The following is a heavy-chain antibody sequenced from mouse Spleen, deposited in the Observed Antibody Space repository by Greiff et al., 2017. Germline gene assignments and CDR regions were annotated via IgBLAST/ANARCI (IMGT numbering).Heavy chain of an antibody. V-gene: IGHV1-26*01. CDR2: INPNNGGT. CDR1: GYTFTDYY. J-gene: IGHJ3*01. CDR3: ARGTTDPWFAY. D-gene: IGHD1-1*01. Sequence: VQLQQSGPELVKPGASVKISCKASGYTFTDYYMNWVKQSHGKSLEWIGDINPNNGGTSYNQKFKGKATLTVDKSSSTAYMELRSLTSEDSAVYYCARGTTDPWFAYWGQGTLVTVSA.